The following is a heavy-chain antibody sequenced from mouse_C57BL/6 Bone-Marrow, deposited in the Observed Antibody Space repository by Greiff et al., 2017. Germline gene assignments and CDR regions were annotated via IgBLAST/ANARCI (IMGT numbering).Heavy chain of an antibody. CDR3: ARERLRRNRYFDV. CDR2: IDPSDSYT. D-gene: IGHD2-4*01. J-gene: IGHJ1*03. V-gene: IGHV1-69*01. CDR1: GYTFTSYW. Sequence: QVQLQQPGAELVMPGASVKLSCKASGYTFTSYWMHWVKQRPGQGLEWIGEIDPSDSYTNSNQKFKGKATLTVDKSSSTAYLQLSSLTSADDAVYYCARERLRRNRYFDVWGTGTTVTVSS.